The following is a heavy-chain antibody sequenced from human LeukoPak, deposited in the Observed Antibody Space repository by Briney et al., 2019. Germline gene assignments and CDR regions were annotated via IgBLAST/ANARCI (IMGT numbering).Heavy chain of an antibody. V-gene: IGHV3-9*01. Sequence: GGSLRLSCAASGFTFDDYAMHWVRQAPGKGLEWVSGISWNSGSIGYADSVKGRFTISRDNAKNSLYLQMNSLRVEDTAVYYCTRGASLAYWGQGTLVTVSS. CDR1: GFTFDDYA. CDR3: TRGASLAY. J-gene: IGHJ4*02. CDR2: ISWNSGSI.